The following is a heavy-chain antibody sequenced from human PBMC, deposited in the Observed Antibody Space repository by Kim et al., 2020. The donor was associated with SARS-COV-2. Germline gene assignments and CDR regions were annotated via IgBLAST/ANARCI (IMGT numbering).Heavy chain of an antibody. Sequence: GGSLRLSCAASGFTFSSYGMHWVRQAPGKGLEWVAVIWYDGSNKYYADSVKGRFTISRDNSKNTLYLQMNSLRAEDTAVYYCAKDYRDNWIPQGGFDYWGQGTLVTVSS. V-gene: IGHV3-33*06. CDR1: GFTFSSYG. CDR2: IWYDGSNK. J-gene: IGHJ4*02. D-gene: IGHD1-20*01. CDR3: AKDYRDNWIPQGGFDY.